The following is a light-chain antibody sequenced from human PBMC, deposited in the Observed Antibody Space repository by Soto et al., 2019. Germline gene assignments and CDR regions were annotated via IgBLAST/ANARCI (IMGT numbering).Light chain of an antibody. V-gene: IGKV1-33*01. J-gene: IGKJ2*01. CDR2: DAS. Sequence: DIQMTQSPSSLSASVGDRVTITCQASQDISNYLNWYQQKPGKAPKLLIFDASNLETGVPSRFSGSGSGTEFTLTISSLQPDDFTTYYCQQYYRYLTFGQGTKLEI. CDR1: QDISNY. CDR3: QQYYRYLT.